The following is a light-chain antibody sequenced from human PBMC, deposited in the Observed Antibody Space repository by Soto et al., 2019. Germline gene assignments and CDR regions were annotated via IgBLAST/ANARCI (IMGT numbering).Light chain of an antibody. CDR2: GST. CDR3: LSYDSSLSGFV. V-gene: IGLV1-40*01. CDR1: SSNIGAVYD. J-gene: IGLJ1*01. Sequence: QSVLTQPPSVSGAPGQRVTISCTGSSSNIGAVYDVHWYQHLPGTAPTLLIYGSTNRPSGVPDRFSGSKSGSSASLAITGLRAEDEADYYCLSYDSSLSGFVFGSGTKLTVL.